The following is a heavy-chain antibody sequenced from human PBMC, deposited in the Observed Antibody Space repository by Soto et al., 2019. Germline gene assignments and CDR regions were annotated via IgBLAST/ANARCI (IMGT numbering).Heavy chain of an antibody. CDR1: GYSFTNYG. CDR2: ISAYNGNT. J-gene: IGHJ6*02. D-gene: IGHD6-19*01. V-gene: IGHV1-18*01. Sequence: QDQLVQSGVEVKKPGASVKVSCKASGYSFTNYGITWVRQAPGQGFEWMGWISAYNGNTNYAQKFQGRATMTTDAARSTAYLELRRLRSDETLVYYCSRDRGVDSPVAGNTHYYYGVDVWGQGTTVTVSS. CDR3: SRDRGVDSPVAGNTHYYYGVDV.